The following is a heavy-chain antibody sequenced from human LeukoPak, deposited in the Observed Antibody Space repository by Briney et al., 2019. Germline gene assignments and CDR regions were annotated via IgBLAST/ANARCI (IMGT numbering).Heavy chain of an antibody. V-gene: IGHV3-7*01. CDR1: GSTTNIYW. CDR3: VRRNYYDRSDGNWFDP. CDR2: IKEDGSEK. J-gene: IGHJ5*02. Sequence: GGSLRLSCVAFGSTTNIYWMTWVRQAPGKGLEWVAIIKEDGSEKYYVDSVKGRFTISRDNAKNSLYLQMNSLRAEDTAVYYCVRRNYYDRSDGNWFDPWGQGTLVTVSS. D-gene: IGHD3-22*01.